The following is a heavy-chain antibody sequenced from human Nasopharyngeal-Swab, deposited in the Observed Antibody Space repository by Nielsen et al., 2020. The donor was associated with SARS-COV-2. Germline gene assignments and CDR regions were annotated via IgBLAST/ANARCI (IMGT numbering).Heavy chain of an antibody. CDR2: ISSSSSTI. V-gene: IGHV3-48*04. D-gene: IGHD5-24*01. CDR3: ARDHLTIYYYGMDV. J-gene: IGHJ6*02. Sequence: GGSLRLSCAASGFTFSSYSMNWVRQAPGKGLEWVSYISSSSSTIYYADSVKGRFTISRDNAKNSLYLQMNSLRAEDTAVYYCARDHLTIYYYGMDVWGQGTTVTFSS. CDR1: GFTFSSYS.